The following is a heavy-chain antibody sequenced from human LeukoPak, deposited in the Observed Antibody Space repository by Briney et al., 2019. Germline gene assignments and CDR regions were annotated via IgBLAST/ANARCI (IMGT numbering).Heavy chain of an antibody. CDR3: ARRTVTTLPYAMDV. J-gene: IGHJ6*02. CDR1: GFTFSTYA. D-gene: IGHD4-11*01. CDR2: ISSGSGTI. V-gene: IGHV3-48*01. Sequence: GGSLRLSCAASGFTFSTYAMSWVRQAPGKGLEWVSYISSGSGTIYYADSVKGRFTVSRDNAKSSLYLQMSSLRAEDTAVYYCARRTVTTLPYAMDVWGQGTTVTVSS.